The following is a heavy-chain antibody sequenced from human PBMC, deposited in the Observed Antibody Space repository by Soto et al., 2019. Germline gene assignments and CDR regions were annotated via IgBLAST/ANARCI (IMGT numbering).Heavy chain of an antibody. CDR3: VSQVPGIANYFDY. Sequence: SETHSHTCPVSGGNFIITNYYWGWIRQPPGKGLEWIGSVYYSGITYYNPSLKSRVTISVDTSKKQFSLDLSSVTAADTAVYYCVSQVPGIANYFDYWGQGALVTVSS. V-gene: IGHV4-39*01. J-gene: IGHJ4*02. CDR2: VYYSGIT. D-gene: IGHD2-21*01. CDR1: GGNFIITNYY.